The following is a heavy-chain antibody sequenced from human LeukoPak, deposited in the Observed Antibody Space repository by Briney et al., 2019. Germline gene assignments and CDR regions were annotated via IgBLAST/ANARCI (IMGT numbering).Heavy chain of an antibody. V-gene: IGHV4-31*03. D-gene: IGHD1-26*01. CDR3: ARGYSGSYLNYFDY. CDR1: GGSISSGGYY. J-gene: IGHJ4*02. Sequence: PSQTLSLTCTVSGGSISSGGYYWGWIRQHPGKGLEWIGYIYYSGSTYYNPSLKSRVTISVDTSKNQFSLKLSSVTAADTAVYYCARGYSGSYLNYFDYWGQGTLVTVSS. CDR2: IYYSGST.